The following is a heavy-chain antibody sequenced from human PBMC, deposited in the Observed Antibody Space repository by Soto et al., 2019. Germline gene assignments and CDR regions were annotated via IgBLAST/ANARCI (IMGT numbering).Heavy chain of an antibody. D-gene: IGHD2-2*01. CDR1: GGTFSSYA. CDR3: ARDGNIVVVPAALARPYGMDV. Sequence: SVKVSCKASGGTFSSYAITWVRQAPGEGLEWMGGIIPIFGPTNYAQRFQGRLTITADESTSTAYIVLSSLRSDDTAVYYCARDGNIVVVPAALARPYGMDVWGQGTTVTVSS. V-gene: IGHV1-69*13. J-gene: IGHJ6*02. CDR2: IIPIFGPT.